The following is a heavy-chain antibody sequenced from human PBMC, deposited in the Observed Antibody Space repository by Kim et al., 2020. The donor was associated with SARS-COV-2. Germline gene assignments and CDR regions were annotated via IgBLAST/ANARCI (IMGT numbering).Heavy chain of an antibody. V-gene: IGHV4-61*02. Sequence: SETLSLTCSVSGGYISSGSHFWSWIRQPAGKGLEWIGRIHTSGSPDFNPSLKSRVAMSIDTSKNQFSLKLTSVTAADTAVYFCVRENDHIDAFDVWGQGTMVIVSS. J-gene: IGHJ3*01. CDR3: VRENDHIDAFDV. CDR1: GGYISSGSHF. CDR2: IHTSGSP.